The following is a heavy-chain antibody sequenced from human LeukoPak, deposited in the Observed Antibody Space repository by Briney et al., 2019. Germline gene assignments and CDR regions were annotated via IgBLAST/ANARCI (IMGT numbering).Heavy chain of an antibody. V-gene: IGHV1-69*13. CDR1: GGTFSSYA. CDR3: ARDRDSSGYYYGRNWFDP. J-gene: IGHJ5*02. Sequence: SVKVSCKASGGTFSSYAISWVRQAPGQGLEWMGGIIPFFGTANYAQKFQGRVTITADESTSTAYMELSRLRSEDTAVYYCARDRDSSGYYYGRNWFDPWGQGTLVTASS. CDR2: IIPFFGTA. D-gene: IGHD3-22*01.